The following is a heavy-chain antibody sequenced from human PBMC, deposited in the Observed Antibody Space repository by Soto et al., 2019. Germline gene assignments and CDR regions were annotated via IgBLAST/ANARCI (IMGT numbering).Heavy chain of an antibody. D-gene: IGHD2-2*01. J-gene: IGHJ5*02. CDR3: ARVIPGAEAWFHP. CDR1: GNTCTHFG. V-gene: IGHV1-18*01. CDR2: ISPYTDDP. Sequence: QCQLVQSGVEVMKPGASGKVSCSASGNTCTHFGVTWVRQAPGPGLEWMGWISPYTDDPNYAQKFQGRVTMTIDTSTSTGYVDLRSLTSDDTAVYYCARVIPGAEAWFHPWGQGTLVTVSS.